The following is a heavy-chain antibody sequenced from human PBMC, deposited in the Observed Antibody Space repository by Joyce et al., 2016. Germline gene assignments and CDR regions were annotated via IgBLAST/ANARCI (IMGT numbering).Heavy chain of an antibody. D-gene: IGHD2-15*01. CDR1: GYTFTSYG. V-gene: IGHV1-18*01. CDR2: ISAYNGNT. CDR3: AREAYDCSGGSCYSSWFDP. J-gene: IGHJ5*02. Sequence: QVQLVQSGAEVKKPGASVKVSCKASGYTFTSYGISWVRQAPGQGLVWMGWISAYNGNTNYAQKLQGRVTMTTDTSTSTAYMELRSLRSDDTAVYYCAREAYDCSGGSCYSSWFDPWGQGTLVTVSS.